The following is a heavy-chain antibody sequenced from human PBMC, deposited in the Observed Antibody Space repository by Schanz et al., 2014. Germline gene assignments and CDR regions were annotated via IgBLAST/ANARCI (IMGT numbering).Heavy chain of an antibody. CDR3: ARVKYCTITRCYRTETEGIYYMDV. CDR2: ISGSGAST. J-gene: IGHJ6*03. D-gene: IGHD2-2*01. CDR1: GFSFSSYA. V-gene: IGHV3-23*01. Sequence: EVQLLESGGGLVQPGGSLRLSCATSGFSFSSYAINWVRQAPGKGLEWVSGISGSGASTYYADSVKGRFTISRDNSNKTVDLQMNSLRAEDTAVYYCARVKYCTITRCYRTETEGIYYMDVWGKGTTVTVSS.